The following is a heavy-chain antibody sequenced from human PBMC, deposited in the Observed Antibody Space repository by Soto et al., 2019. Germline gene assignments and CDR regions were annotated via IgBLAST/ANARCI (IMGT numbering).Heavy chain of an antibody. Sequence: QVQLQESGPGLVKPSGTLSLTCAVSGGSISSSNWWSWVRQPPGKGLEWIGEIYHSGSTNYNPSLNSRVTISVDKSKDQFSLKLSSVTAADTAVYYCASYSSGWDSFDYWGQGTLVTVSS. J-gene: IGHJ4*02. V-gene: IGHV4-4*02. CDR2: IYHSGST. CDR1: GGSISSSNW. CDR3: ASYSSGWDSFDY. D-gene: IGHD6-19*01.